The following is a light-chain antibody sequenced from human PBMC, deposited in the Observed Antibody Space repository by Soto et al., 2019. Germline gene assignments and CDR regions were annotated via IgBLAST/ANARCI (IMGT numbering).Light chain of an antibody. J-gene: IGKJ5*01. CDR3: QQRYNWPRIT. CDR1: QSVSSRY. Sequence: EIVLTQSPGTLSLSPGERTTLSCRASQSVSSRYLAWYQQKPGQAPRLLMYGSSIRATGIPARFSGSGSGTEFTLTISSLQSEDFAVYYCQQRYNWPRITFGQGTRLEIK. V-gene: IGKV3-15*01. CDR2: GSS.